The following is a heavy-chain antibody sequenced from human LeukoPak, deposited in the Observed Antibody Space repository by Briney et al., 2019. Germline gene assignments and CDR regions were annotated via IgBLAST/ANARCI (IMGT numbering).Heavy chain of an antibody. CDR3: ARDRTYYYDSSGLDY. Sequence: ASVKVSCKASGYTFTSYYMHWVRQAPGQGLEWMGIINPSGGSTSYAQKFQGRVTMTRDTSTSTVYMELSSLRSEDTAVYYCARDRTYYYDSSGLDYWGQGTLVTVSP. CDR2: INPSGGST. V-gene: IGHV1-46*01. J-gene: IGHJ4*02. CDR1: GYTFTSYY. D-gene: IGHD3-22*01.